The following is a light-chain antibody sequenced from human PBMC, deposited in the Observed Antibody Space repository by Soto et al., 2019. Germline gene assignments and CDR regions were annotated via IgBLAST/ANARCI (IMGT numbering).Light chain of an antibody. V-gene: IGKV1-33*01. Sequence: DIQMTQSPSSLSASVGDRVTISCQASQDIRNYLNWYQQKPGKAPQLLIYDAANLQTGVPSRFSGSGSGTDFTLTISSLQPEDFATYYCQHYDNLFLFTFGPGTKVDI. CDR3: QHYDNLFLFT. CDR1: QDIRNY. CDR2: DAA. J-gene: IGKJ3*01.